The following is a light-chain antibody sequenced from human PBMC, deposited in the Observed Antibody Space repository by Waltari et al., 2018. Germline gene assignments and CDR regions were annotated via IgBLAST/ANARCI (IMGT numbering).Light chain of an antibody. CDR2: NTN. J-gene: IGLJ3*02. Sequence: QTVVTQEPSFSVSPGGTIPLPCGLSSGSVSSDHYPRWYQQTPGQAPRTLIYNTNTLSSGVPARFSGSILGEKAALTITGAQADDECAYYCALYMGGGIWVFGGGTYLTVL. V-gene: IGLV8-61*01. CDR3: ALYMGGGIWV. CDR1: SGSVSSDHY.